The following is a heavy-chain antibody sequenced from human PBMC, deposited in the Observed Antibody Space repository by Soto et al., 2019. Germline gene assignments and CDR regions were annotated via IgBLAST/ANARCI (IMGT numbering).Heavy chain of an antibody. CDR2: ISGAGGSK. CDR3: AKACEQHVEFYYGMDV. CDR1: GFRFSDYA. V-gene: IGHV3-23*01. D-gene: IGHD6-6*01. Sequence: EVKLLESGGGLGQPAGSLRLSCAASGFRFSDYAVSWVRQAPGKGLEWVSIISGAGGSKYYADSVKGRFTISRDNSKNTVYLQLSSLRDEDTAVYYCAKACEQHVEFYYGMDVWGQGTAVTVS. J-gene: IGHJ6*02.